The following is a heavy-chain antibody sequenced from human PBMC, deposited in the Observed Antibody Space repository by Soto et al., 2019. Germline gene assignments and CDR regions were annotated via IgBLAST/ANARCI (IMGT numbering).Heavy chain of an antibody. CDR3: AVMGSSYYRGRNYYYYYMDV. D-gene: IGHD2-15*01. J-gene: IGHJ6*03. CDR2: INHSGST. V-gene: IGHV4-34*01. Sequence: PSETLSLTCAVYGGSFSGYYWSWIRQPPGKGLEWIGEINHSGSTNYNPSLKSRVTISVDTSKNQFSLKLSSVTAADTAVYYCAVMGSSYYRGRNYYYYYMDVWGKGTTVTVSS. CDR1: GGSFSGYY.